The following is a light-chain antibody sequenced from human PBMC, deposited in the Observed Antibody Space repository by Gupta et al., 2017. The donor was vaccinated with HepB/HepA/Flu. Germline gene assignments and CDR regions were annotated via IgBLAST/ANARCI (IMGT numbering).Light chain of an antibody. J-gene: IGKJ1*01. CDR3: QQYYSRPET. V-gene: IGKV4-1*01. CDR2: WAS. CDR1: QSVLYTSTNKNY. Sequence: DIVMTQSPDSLAVSLGERATFNCKSSQSVLYTSTNKNYLAWYQQKPGQPPNLLIYWASTRASGVPERFSGSGSGTDFTLTISSLQAEDVAVYYCQQYYSRPETFGQGTKVEIK.